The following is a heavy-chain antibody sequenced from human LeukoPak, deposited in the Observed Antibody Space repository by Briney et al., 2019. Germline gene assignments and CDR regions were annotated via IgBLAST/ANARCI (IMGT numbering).Heavy chain of an antibody. V-gene: IGHV4-59*08. CDR2: IYYSGST. D-gene: IGHD3-3*01. Sequence: SETLSLTCTVSGGSISSYYWSWIRQPPGKGLEWIGYIYYSGSTNYNPSLKSRVTISVDTSKNQFSLKLSSVTAADTAVYYCARHPLRFCFDYWGQGTLVTVSS. CDR3: ARHPLRFCFDY. CDR1: GGSISSYY. J-gene: IGHJ4*02.